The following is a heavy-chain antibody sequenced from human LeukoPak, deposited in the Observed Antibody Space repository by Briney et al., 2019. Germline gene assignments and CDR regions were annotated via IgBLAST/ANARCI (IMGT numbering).Heavy chain of an antibody. Sequence: GGSLRLSCAASGFTVSSNYMSWVRQAPGKGLEWVSVIYSGGSTYYADSVKGRFTISRDNSKNTLYLQMNSLRAEDTAVYYCARGQGGWLDRGVYFDYWGQGTLVTVS. CDR3: ARGQGGWLDRGVYFDY. J-gene: IGHJ4*02. CDR2: IYSGGST. CDR1: GFTVSSNY. V-gene: IGHV3-53*01. D-gene: IGHD6-19*01.